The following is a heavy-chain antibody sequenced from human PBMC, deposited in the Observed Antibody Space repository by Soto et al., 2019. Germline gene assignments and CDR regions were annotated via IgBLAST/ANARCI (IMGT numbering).Heavy chain of an antibody. J-gene: IGHJ5*02. CDR3: ARSGTGYSYGHGFDP. D-gene: IGHD5-18*01. Sequence: SETLSLTCAVSGYSTSSGYYWGWIRQPPGKGLEWIGSIYHSGSTYYNPSLKSRVTISVDTSKNQFSLKLSSVTAADTAVYYCARSGTGYSYGHGFDPWGQGTLVTVSS. CDR2: IYHSGST. V-gene: IGHV4-38-2*01. CDR1: GYSTSSGYY.